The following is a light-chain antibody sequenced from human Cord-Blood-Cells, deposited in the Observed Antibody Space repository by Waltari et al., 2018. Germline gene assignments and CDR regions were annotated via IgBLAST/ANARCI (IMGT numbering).Light chain of an antibody. CDR2: DAS. V-gene: IGKV3-11*01. Sequence: EIVLTQSPATLSFSPGERATLSCRASQSVSSYLAWYQQKPGQAPRLLIYDASNRATGIPARFSGSGSGTDFTLTISSLEPEDFAVYYCQQRSNSYTFGQGTKLEIK. J-gene: IGKJ2*01. CDR3: QQRSNSYT. CDR1: QSVSSY.